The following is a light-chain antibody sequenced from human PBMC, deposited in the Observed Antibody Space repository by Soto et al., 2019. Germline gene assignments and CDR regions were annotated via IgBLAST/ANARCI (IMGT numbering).Light chain of an antibody. CDR1: SSDIGSHNF. CDR2: EVT. J-gene: IGLJ3*02. Sequence: QSVPTQPASVSGSPGQSITISCTGTSSDIGSHNFVSWYQQRPGKAPKLMIFEVTKRPSGVSNRFSASKSGNTDSLTISGVQAEDEADYYCCSYAGTTTWVFGGGTKVTGL. V-gene: IGLV2-23*02. CDR3: CSYAGTTTWV.